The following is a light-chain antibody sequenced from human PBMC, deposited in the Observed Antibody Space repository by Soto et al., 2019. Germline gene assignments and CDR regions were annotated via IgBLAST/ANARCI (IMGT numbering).Light chain of an antibody. CDR3: QQSYTMPRT. J-gene: IGKJ2*02. CDR2: STS. CDR1: QTISYY. Sequence: DIQMTQSPSSLSASVGDRIIITCRASQTISYYLNWYQHQPGKAPKLLIYSTSSLQSGVPSRFSGSGSGTDFTLPISSLQPEDFATYYCQQSYTMPRTFGHGTKLEIK. V-gene: IGKV1-39*01.